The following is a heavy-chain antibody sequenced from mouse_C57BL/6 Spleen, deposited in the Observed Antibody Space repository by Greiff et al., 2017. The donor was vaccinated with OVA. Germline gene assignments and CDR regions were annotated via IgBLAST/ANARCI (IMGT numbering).Heavy chain of an antibody. CDR1: GYSFTSYY. CDR2: IYPGSGNT. D-gene: IGHD1-1*01. Sequence: VNVVESGPELVKPGASVKISCKASGYSFTSYYIHWVKQRPGQGLEWIGWIYPGSGNTKYNEKFKGKATLTADTSSSTAYMQLSSLTSEDSAVYYCASPHYYGSSYNDYWGQGTTLTVSS. V-gene: IGHV1-66*01. CDR3: ASPHYYGSSYNDY. J-gene: IGHJ2*01.